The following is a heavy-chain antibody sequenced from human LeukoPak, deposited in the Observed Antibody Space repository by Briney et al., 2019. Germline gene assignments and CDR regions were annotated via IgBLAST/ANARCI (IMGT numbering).Heavy chain of an antibody. V-gene: IGHV4-30-2*01. J-gene: IGHJ5*02. D-gene: IGHD3-3*01. Sequence: PSQTLSLTCTVSGASISSGGAYWSWIRQPPGKGLEWIGEINHSGSTNYNPSLKSRVTISVDTSKNQFSLKLSSVTAADTAVYYCARGNYDFWSGYYRSNWFDPWGQGALVTVSS. CDR2: INHSGST. CDR1: GASISSGGAY. CDR3: ARGNYDFWSGYYRSNWFDP.